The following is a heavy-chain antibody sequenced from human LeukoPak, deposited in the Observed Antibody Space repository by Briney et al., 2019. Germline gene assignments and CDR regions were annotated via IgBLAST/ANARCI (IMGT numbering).Heavy chain of an antibody. CDR3: ARDINPATVVTLYYYYGLDV. V-gene: IGHV1-18*01. CDR1: GYTFTSYG. Sequence: ASVKVSCKASGYTFTSYGISWVRQAPGQGLEWMGWISAHNGNTYYAQKLRGRVTMITDTSTSTAYMELRSLRSDDTAVYYCARDINPATVVTLYYYYGLDVWGQGTTVTVSS. CDR2: ISAHNGNT. J-gene: IGHJ6*02. D-gene: IGHD4-23*01.